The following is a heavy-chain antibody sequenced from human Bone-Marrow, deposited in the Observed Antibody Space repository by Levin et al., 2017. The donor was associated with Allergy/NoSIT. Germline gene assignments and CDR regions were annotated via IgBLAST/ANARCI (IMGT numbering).Heavy chain of an antibody. Sequence: GESLKISCKASGSIFTNYDINWVRQAPGQGLEWMGWMNPNSGDTGYAQTFQGRVTMTRNTSTDTAYMELSSLRSEDTAVYYCARVEQYLGWFDPWGQGTLVTVSS. V-gene: IGHV1-8*01. CDR1: GSIFTNYD. D-gene: IGHD3-16*01. CDR3: ARVEQYLGWFDP. CDR2: MNPNSGDT. J-gene: IGHJ5*02.